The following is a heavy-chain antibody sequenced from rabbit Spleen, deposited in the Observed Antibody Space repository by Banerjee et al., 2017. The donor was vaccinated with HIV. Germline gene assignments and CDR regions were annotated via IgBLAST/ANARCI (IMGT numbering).Heavy chain of an antibody. CDR3: ARDLPGVIGWNFNL. J-gene: IGHJ4*01. CDR2: IYAGASGSA. CDR1: GFSFSSDYD. V-gene: IGHV1S40*01. Sequence: QSLEESGGGLVKPGASLTLTCKVSGFSFSSDYDMCWVRQAPGKGLEWIACIYAGASGSAYYASWPKGRFTISKTSSTTVTLQMTSLTAADTATYFCARDLPGVIGWNFNLWGPGNLV. D-gene: IGHD1-1*01.